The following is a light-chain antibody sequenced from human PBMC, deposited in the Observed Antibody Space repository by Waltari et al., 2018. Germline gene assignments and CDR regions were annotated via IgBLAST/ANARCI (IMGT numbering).Light chain of an antibody. CDR1: QSVGRS. CDR3: QHYVRLPVT. V-gene: IGKV3-20*01. J-gene: IGKJ1*01. Sequence: EIVLTQSPGTLSLSPGERATLSCRASQSVGRSLAWYQQRPGQAPRLLIYGGFIRATGIADRFSGSGSGTDFSLTISRLEPEEFAVYYCQHYVRLPVTFGLGTKVEIK. CDR2: GGF.